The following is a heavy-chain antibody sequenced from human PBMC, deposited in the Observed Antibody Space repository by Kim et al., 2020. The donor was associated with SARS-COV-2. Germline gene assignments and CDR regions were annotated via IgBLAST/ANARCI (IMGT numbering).Heavy chain of an antibody. J-gene: IGHJ6*02. D-gene: IGHD2-15*01. Sequence: PSLKSRVTISGDTSKNQFPLKLSSVTTADTAVYYCARGVALDYYYGMDVWGQGTTVTVSS. V-gene: IGHV4-59*09. CDR3: ARGVALDYYYGMDV.